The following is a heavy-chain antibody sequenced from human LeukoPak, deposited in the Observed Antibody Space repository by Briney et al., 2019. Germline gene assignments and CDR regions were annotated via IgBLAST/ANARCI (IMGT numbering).Heavy chain of an antibody. CDR3: ARNVVVGDTDYFDY. CDR2: ISSSSSTI. D-gene: IGHD2-15*01. V-gene: IGHV3-48*01. CDR1: GFTFSSYS. Sequence: GGSLRLSCAASGFTFSSYSMNWVRQAPGKGLEWVSYISSSSSTIYYADSVKGRFTISRDNAKNSLYLQMNSLRAEDTAVYYCARNVVVGDTDYFDYWGQGTLVTVSS. J-gene: IGHJ4*02.